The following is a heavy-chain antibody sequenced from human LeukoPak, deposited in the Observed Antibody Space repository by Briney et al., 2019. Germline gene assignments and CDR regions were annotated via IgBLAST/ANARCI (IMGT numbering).Heavy chain of an antibody. CDR1: GFTFSRHG. D-gene: IGHD2-15*01. J-gene: IGHJ4*02. Sequence: PGGSLRLSCAPSGFTFSRHGMHWVRQAPGKGLEWVAIISNDGSRKYYAHSVEGRFTISRDNTRNSLFLQMYSLRAEDTAVYFCAREDGYCSGGNCYSYFDSWGQGTLVAVSS. CDR2: ISNDGSRK. V-gene: IGHV3-30*03. CDR3: AREDGYCSGGNCYSYFDS.